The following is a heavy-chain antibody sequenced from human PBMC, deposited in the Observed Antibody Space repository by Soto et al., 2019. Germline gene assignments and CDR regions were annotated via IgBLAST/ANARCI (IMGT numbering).Heavy chain of an antibody. D-gene: IGHD4-4*01. J-gene: IGHJ3*01. CDR2: ISSSSGATT. V-gene: IGHV3-23*01. CDR3: AQMATLTTSALDV. Sequence: EAQFWESGGGPVQPGESLRLSCAASGFSFDIYAMAWVRRAPGKGLEWVSAISSSSGATTYYADSVRGRFTISRDNSRNTLYLQMSRRRVDDTAVYYCAQMATLTTSALDVWGQGTMVSVSS. CDR1: GFSFDIYA.